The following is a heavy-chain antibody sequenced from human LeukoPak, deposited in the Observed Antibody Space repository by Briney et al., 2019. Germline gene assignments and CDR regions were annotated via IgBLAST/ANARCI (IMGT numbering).Heavy chain of an antibody. D-gene: IGHD1-26*01. CDR2: ISSSSYI. Sequence: GGSLRLSCAASGFTFSSYSMNWVRQAPGKGLEWVSSISSSSYIYYADSVKGRFTISRDNAKNSLYLQMNSLRAEDTAVYYCARGLVGATPGDAFDIWGQGTMVTVSS. CDR3: ARGLVGATPGDAFDI. CDR1: GFTFSSYS. V-gene: IGHV3-21*01. J-gene: IGHJ3*02.